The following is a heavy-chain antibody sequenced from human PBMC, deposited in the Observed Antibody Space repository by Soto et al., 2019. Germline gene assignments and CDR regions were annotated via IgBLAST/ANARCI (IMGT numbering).Heavy chain of an antibody. J-gene: IGHJ4*02. CDR1: GFTFSSYA. CDR3: AKSSKTRLLPGAPADY. CDR2: ISGSGGST. Sequence: GGSLRLSCAASGFTFSSYAMSWVRQAPGKGLEWVSGISGSGGSTYYTDSVKGQFTISRDNSRYTLYLQMNSLRVEDTAVYYCAKSSKTRLLPGAPADYWGQGTLVTVSS. D-gene: IGHD2-2*01. V-gene: IGHV3-23*01.